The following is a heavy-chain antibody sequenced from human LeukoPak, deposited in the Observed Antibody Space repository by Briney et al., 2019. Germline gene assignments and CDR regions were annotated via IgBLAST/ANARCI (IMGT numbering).Heavy chain of an antibody. J-gene: IGHJ2*01. D-gene: IGHD3-10*01. CDR1: GYTFTAHY. Sequence: ASVKVSCKASGYTFTAHYIHWVRQAPGQGLEWMGWIDPNSGGTNYAQKFLGSVTMTGDTSINTAFMGLSRLRSDDTATYYCARGRGTTMVRGVITNYFDLWGRGSLVTVSS. CDR2: IDPNSGGT. CDR3: ARGRGTTMVRGVITNYFDL. V-gene: IGHV1-2*02.